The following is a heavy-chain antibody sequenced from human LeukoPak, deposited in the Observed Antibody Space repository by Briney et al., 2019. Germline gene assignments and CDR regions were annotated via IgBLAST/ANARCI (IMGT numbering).Heavy chain of an antibody. Sequence: ASVKVSCKASGYTFTSNDINWVRQAPGQGPEWMGWINPNSGDSGFAQKFRGRVTITRDTSISTAYMELSSLRSDDTAVYYCARHLRTTFDYWGQGTLVTVSS. J-gene: IGHJ4*02. D-gene: IGHD4-17*01. V-gene: IGHV1-8*03. CDR3: ARHLRTTFDY. CDR2: INPNSGDS. CDR1: GYTFTSND.